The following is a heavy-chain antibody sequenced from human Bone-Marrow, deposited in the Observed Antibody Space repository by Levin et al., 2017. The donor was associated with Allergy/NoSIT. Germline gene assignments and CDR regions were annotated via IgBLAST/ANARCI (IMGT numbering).Heavy chain of an antibody. CDR1: GGTFSSYA. CDR3: ARALYDILIKGGMDV. Sequence: SVKVSCKASGGTFSSYAISWVRQAPGQGLEWMGGIIPIFGTANYAQKFQGRVTITADESTSTAYMELSSLRSEDTAVYYCARALYDILIKGGMDVWGQGTTVTVSS. D-gene: IGHD3-9*01. CDR2: IIPIFGTA. J-gene: IGHJ6*02. V-gene: IGHV1-69*13.